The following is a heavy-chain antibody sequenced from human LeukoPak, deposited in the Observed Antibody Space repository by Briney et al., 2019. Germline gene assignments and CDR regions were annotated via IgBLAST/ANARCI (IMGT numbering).Heavy chain of an antibody. CDR1: EFTFTTYG. J-gene: IGHJ4*02. CDR3: ARDWKTNSFDY. CDR2: IYYDGSNI. D-gene: IGHD1-1*01. V-gene: IGHV3-33*01. Sequence: GGSLRLSCAASEFTFTTYGMHWVCQAPGKGLEWVAFIYYDGSNIYYADYVKGRFTISRDISKNTLYLQMDSLRAEDTAIYYCARDWKTNSFDYWGQGTLVTVSS.